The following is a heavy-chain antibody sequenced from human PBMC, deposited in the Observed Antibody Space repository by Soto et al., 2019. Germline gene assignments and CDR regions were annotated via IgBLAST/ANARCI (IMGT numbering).Heavy chain of an antibody. D-gene: IGHD6-13*01. Sequence: NPSETLSLTCSVSDGSVNSGNYYWTWIRQPPGKGLEWIGYIHSSGSTLYSPSLKSRVIISVDTSMNQFSLKANSLTAADTAVYYCARDALALFDSWGQGTLVTVSS. J-gene: IGHJ4*02. CDR1: DGSVNSGNYY. CDR3: ARDALALFDS. CDR2: IHSSGST. V-gene: IGHV4-61*01.